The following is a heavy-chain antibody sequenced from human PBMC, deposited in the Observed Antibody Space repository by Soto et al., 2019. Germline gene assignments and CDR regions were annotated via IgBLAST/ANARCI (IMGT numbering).Heavy chain of an antibody. Sequence: GASVKVSCKASGYTFSTYAMHWVRQAPGQSLEWMGWINGGTGQTRYSQRFQDRVTITRDTSAKTTYMDLTSLRSEGTAVYYCARGKGMEENYYYYGMDIWGQGTTVTVSS. D-gene: IGHD1-1*01. CDR3: ARGKGMEENYYYYGMDI. V-gene: IGHV1-3*01. CDR1: GYTFSTYA. CDR2: INGGTGQT. J-gene: IGHJ6*02.